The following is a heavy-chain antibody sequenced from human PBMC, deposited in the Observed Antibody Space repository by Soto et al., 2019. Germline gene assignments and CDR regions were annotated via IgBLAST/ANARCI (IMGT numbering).Heavy chain of an antibody. CDR1: GGSISSYY. CDR2: IYYSGST. CDR3: ATLQTGTPSFDP. V-gene: IGHV4-59*01. Sequence: NPSETLSLTCTVSGGSISSYYWSWIRQPPGKGLEWIGYIYYSGSTNYNPSLKSRVTISVDTSKNQFSLKLSSVTAADTAVYYCATLQTGTPSFDPWGQGTLVTLSS. D-gene: IGHD1-1*01. J-gene: IGHJ5*02.